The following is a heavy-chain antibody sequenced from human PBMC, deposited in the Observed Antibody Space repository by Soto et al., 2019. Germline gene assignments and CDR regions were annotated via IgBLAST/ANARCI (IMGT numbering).Heavy chain of an antibody. J-gene: IGHJ3*02. CDR2: LSSSGSTI. D-gene: IGHD3-9*01. CDR1: GFTFSDYY. Sequence: PGGSLRLSCAASGFTFSDYYMSWIRQAPGKGLEWVSYLSSSGSTIYYADSVKGRFTISRDNAKNSLYLQMNSLRAEDTAVYYCARENDVLRYFDWADAFDIWGQGTMVTVSS. V-gene: IGHV3-11*01. CDR3: ARENDVLRYFDWADAFDI.